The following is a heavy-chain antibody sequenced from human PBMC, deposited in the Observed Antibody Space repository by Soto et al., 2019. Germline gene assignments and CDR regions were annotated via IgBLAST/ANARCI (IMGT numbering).Heavy chain of an antibody. CDR1: GYTFTSHG. CDR2: VSGYNGHA. D-gene: IGHD6-19*01. J-gene: IGHJ3*02. Sequence: ASVKVSCKASGYTFTSHGISWVRQAPGQGLEWMGWVSGYNGHAKYAQKVQSRVTVTTDTSTTTAHMELRSLSSDDTAVYYCARDRDSSAWPPSVAFDIWGQGTMVTVSS. V-gene: IGHV1-18*01. CDR3: ARDRDSSAWPPSVAFDI.